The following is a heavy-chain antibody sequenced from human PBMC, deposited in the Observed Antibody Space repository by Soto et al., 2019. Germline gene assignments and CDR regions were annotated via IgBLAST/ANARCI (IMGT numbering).Heavy chain of an antibody. D-gene: IGHD2-15*01. CDR1: GFTFSTYA. V-gene: IGHV3-23*01. J-gene: IGHJ4*02. Sequence: VQVLDSGGGLVQPGGSLRLSCATSGFTFSTYAMSWVRQAPGKGLEWVSAISGSGGTTYYADSVKGRFTISRDNSKNTLHLQMNSLRAEDTAVYYCAKGYRYCSGGTCYHNYFDYWGQGTLVTVSS. CDR2: ISGSGGTT. CDR3: AKGYRYCSGGTCYHNYFDY.